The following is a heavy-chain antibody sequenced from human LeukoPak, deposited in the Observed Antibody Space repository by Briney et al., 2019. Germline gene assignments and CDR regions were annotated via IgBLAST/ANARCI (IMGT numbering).Heavy chain of an antibody. CDR1: GFTFSYYW. J-gene: IGHJ4*02. CDR3: ARERGDYYDSSGPPNY. CDR2: ISYDGSNK. D-gene: IGHD3-22*01. Sequence: GGSLRLSCAASGFTFSYYWMSWVRQAPGKGLEWVAVISYDGSNKYYADSVKGRFTTSRDNSKNTLYLQMNSLRAEDTAVYYCARERGDYYDSSGPPNYWGQGTLVTVSS. V-gene: IGHV3-30-3*01.